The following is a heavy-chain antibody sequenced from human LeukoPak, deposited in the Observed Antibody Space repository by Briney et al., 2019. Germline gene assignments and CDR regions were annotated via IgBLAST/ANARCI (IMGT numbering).Heavy chain of an antibody. CDR3: AKDRSHFYDYVWGSDAFDI. D-gene: IGHD3-16*01. J-gene: IGHJ3*02. V-gene: IGHV3-23*01. CDR2: ISGSGFST. Sequence: GGSLRLSCAASGFTFSSYAMSWVRQAPGKGLEWVSAISGSGFSTYYADSVKGRFTISRDNSKNTLYLQMNSLRAEDTAVYYCAKDRSHFYDYVWGSDAFDIWGQGTMVTVSS. CDR1: GFTFSSYA.